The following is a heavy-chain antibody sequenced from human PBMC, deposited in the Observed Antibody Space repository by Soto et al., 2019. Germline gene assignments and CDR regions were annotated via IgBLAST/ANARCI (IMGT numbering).Heavy chain of an antibody. V-gene: IGHV3-11*01. CDR2: ISTRSSII. CDR3: ARLVEHGSGWNEH. J-gene: IGHJ4*02. CDR1: GSTFSDYW. Sequence: QVQLVESGGDLVKVGGSLRLSCAASGSTFSDYWMSWIRQAPEKGLEWVAYISTRSSIIYYADSVKGRFTISRDEAKRSLYLQMNSLRAGDTATYYCARLVEHGSGWNEHWGQGTLVTVSS. D-gene: IGHD6-19*01.